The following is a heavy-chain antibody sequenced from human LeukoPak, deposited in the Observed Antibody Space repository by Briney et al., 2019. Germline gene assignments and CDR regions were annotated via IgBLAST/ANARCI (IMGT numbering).Heavy chain of an antibody. D-gene: IGHD1/OR15-1a*01. Sequence: SETLSLTCNVSGGSFTNYCWSWIRQTPEKGLEWIGQIIHSGDTSYNPSLRSRITLSVDRSKNQFSLKVTSVTAADTGVYYCARGPGTVGLSPWGQGTLVTVSS. CDR3: ARGPGTVGLSP. CDR2: IIHSGDT. CDR1: GGSFTNYC. J-gene: IGHJ5*02. V-gene: IGHV4-34*01.